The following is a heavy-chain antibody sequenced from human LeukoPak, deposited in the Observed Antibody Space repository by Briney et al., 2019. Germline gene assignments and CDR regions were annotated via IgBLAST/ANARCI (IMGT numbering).Heavy chain of an antibody. CDR2: IGGSGDST. J-gene: IGHJ4*02. CDR3: AKDAWTYCSECSRSPTSLYY. D-gene: IGHD2-15*01. V-gene: IGHV3-23*01. Sequence: HAGGSLRLSCAASGFTFYAYAMTWVRQAPGKGLEWVSGIGGSGDSTIYADSVRGRFTISRDNSKDTLYLQMNNLRAEDTAIYYFAKDAWTYCSECSRSPTSLYYWGQGTLVTVSS. CDR1: GFTFYAYA.